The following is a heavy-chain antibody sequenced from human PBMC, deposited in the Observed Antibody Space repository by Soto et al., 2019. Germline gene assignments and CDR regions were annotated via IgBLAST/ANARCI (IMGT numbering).Heavy chain of an antibody. CDR1: GYTFTGYY. D-gene: IGHD3-16*01. CDR3: AGEDTFSTGGYYYYMDV. V-gene: IGHV1-2*04. J-gene: IGHJ6*03. Sequence: ASVKVSCKASGYTFTGYYMHWVRQAPGQGLEWMGWINPNSGGTNYAQKFQGWVTMTRDTSITTAYMELSRLRSDDTAVYYCAGEDTFSTGGYYYYMDVWGKGTTVTVSS. CDR2: INPNSGGT.